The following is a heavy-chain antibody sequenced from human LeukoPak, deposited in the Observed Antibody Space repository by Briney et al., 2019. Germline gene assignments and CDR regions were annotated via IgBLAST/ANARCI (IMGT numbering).Heavy chain of an antibody. V-gene: IGHV3-23*01. CDR1: GFTFSSYA. CDR2: IVGSGGST. CDR3: AKETASGYGAFDI. Sequence: GGSLRLSCAASGFTFSSYAMYWVRQAPGKGLEWVSGIVGSGGSTYYADSVKGRFTISRDNSKNTVYVQMNSLRAEDTAVYYCAKETASGYGAFDIWGQGTMVTVSS. D-gene: IGHD3-22*01. J-gene: IGHJ3*02.